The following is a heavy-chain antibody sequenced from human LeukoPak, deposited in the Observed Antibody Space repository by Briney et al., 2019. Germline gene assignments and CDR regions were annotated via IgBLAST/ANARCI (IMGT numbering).Heavy chain of an antibody. CDR2: IDRDGIGT. D-gene: IGHD4-23*01. Sequence: GGSLRLSCATTEFTFNNYWIHWVRQVPGKGLTWVSRIDRDGIGTDYADSVKGRFTISRDNAKNSLYLQMNSLRAEDTAVYYCARRAGGYSHPYDYWGQGILVTVSS. J-gene: IGHJ4*02. CDR3: ARRAGGYSHPYDY. CDR1: EFTFNNYW. V-gene: IGHV3-74*01.